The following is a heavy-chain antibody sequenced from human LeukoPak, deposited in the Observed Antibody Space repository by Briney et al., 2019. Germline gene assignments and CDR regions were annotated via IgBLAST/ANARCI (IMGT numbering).Heavy chain of an antibody. CDR1: GGSFSGYY. V-gene: IGHV4-34*01. J-gene: IGHJ4*02. CDR3: ARGRYYDFWSGYTHYFDY. Sequence: SETLSLTCAVYGGSFSGYYWSWIRQPPGKGLGWIGEINHSGSTNYNPSLKSRVTISVDTSKNQFSLKLSSVTAADTAVYYCARGRYYDFWSGYTHYFDYWGQGTLVTVSS. D-gene: IGHD3-3*01. CDR2: INHSGST.